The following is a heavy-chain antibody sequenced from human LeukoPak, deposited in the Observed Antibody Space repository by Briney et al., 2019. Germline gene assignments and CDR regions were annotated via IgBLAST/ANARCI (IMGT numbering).Heavy chain of an antibody. J-gene: IGHJ4*02. D-gene: IGHD1-26*01. Sequence: GGSLRLSCAASGFTFSSYSMNWVRQAPGKGLEWVSSISSSSSYIYYADSVKGRFTISRDNAKNSLYLQMNSLRAEDTAVYYCARDPGRGSSSDYWGQGTLVTVSS. CDR1: GFTFSSYS. CDR3: ARDPGRGSSSDY. V-gene: IGHV3-21*01. CDR2: ISSSSSYI.